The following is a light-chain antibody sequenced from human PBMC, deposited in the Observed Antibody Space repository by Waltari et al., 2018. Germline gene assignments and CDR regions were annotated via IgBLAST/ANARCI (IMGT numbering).Light chain of an antibody. V-gene: IGKV4-1*01. Sequence: DIVMTQSPDSLAVSLGERATINCKSSQSVLHSPNHRNYLAWYQQKPGQPPKLLIYWASTRESGVPDRFSGSGSGADFTLTISSLQAEDVAVYYCQQYYTALRTFGQGTKVEI. CDR3: QQYYTALRT. J-gene: IGKJ1*01. CDR2: WAS. CDR1: QSVLHSPNHRNY.